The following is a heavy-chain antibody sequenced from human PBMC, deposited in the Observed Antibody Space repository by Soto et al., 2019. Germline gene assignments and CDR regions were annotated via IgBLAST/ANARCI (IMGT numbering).Heavy chain of an antibody. J-gene: IGHJ4*02. D-gene: IGHD5-18*01. CDR3: ARIRDSYGSIDY. V-gene: IGHV2-70*11. CDR2: IDWNDDK. CDR1: GFSLSHTRMG. Sequence: SGPTLVNPTETLTLPCIVSGFSLSHTRMGVSWIRQSPGKALEWLARIDWNDDKYYSTSLKTRLTISKDTSKNQVVLTMTNMDPVDTATYYCARIRDSYGSIDYWGQGTLVTVSS.